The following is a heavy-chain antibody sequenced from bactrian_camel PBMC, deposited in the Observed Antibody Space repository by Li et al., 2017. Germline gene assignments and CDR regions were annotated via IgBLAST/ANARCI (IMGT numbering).Heavy chain of an antibody. CDR3: TPGVY. CDR1: GGTWNGLC. V-gene: IGHV3S63*01. CDR2: ISKDDVPT. J-gene: IGHJ4*01. Sequence: HVQLVESGGGSVQAGGSAKLSCAVSGGTWNGLCMGWLRQAPGKQRVGVASISKDDVPTYDTSVQGRFTISEDTASDTVFLQLNSLKTEDTAKYYCTPGVYWGQGTQVTVS. D-gene: IGHD2*01.